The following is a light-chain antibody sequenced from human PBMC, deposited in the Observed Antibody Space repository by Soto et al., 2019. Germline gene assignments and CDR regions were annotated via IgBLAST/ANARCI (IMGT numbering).Light chain of an antibody. CDR1: QGIGNA. J-gene: IGKJ5*01. Sequence: AIQMTQSPSSLSASVGDRVTISCRASQGIGNALGWYQQKPGKPPKLLIYVASTLQSGVPSRFSGSGSGTDFTLTISRLQSEDFATYYFQQFNSYPLTFGQGTRLEIK. V-gene: IGKV1-13*02. CDR2: VAS. CDR3: QQFNSYPLT.